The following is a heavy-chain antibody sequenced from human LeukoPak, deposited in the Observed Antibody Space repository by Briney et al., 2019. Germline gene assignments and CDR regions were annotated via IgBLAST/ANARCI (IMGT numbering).Heavy chain of an antibody. D-gene: IGHD4-17*01. CDR2: IRNKPHSYTT. CDR1: GFTFSDSY. V-gene: IGHV3-72*01. Sequence: GGSLRLSCAASGFTFSDSYMYCVPQAPGKGLQCVARIRNKPHSYTTDYAASVKCRFTITIAGSNYSLHLQMNTVKTEDTAVYYCVRVRHGYYFDPWGLGTLVTVSS. CDR3: VRVRHGYYFDP. J-gene: IGHJ4*02.